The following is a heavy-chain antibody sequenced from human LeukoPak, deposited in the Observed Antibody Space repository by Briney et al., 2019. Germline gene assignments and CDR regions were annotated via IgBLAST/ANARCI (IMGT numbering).Heavy chain of an antibody. V-gene: IGHV3-48*03. J-gene: IGHJ3*02. Sequence: GGSLRLSCAASGFTFSSYEMNWVRQAPGKGLEWVSYISSSGSTIYYADSVKGRFTISRDNAKNSLYLQMNSLRAEDTAVYYCARVPEMKDAFDIWGQGTMVTVSS. CDR1: GFTFSSYE. CDR2: ISSSGSTI. D-gene: IGHD1-14*01. CDR3: ARVPEMKDAFDI.